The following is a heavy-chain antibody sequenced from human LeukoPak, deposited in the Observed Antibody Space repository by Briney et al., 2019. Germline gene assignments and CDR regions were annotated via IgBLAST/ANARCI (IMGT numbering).Heavy chain of an antibody. CDR1: GFTFSGYG. CDR2: IWFDGSNK. V-gene: IGHV3-33*01. D-gene: IGHD6-13*01. J-gene: IGHJ6*02. Sequence: GGSLRLSCAASGFTFSGYGMHWVRQAPGKGLEWVAVIWFDGSNKYYADSVKGRFTISRDNSKNTLCLQMNSLRVEDTAVYYCARERSSWHTYGMDVWGQGTTVTVSS. CDR3: ARERSSWHTYGMDV.